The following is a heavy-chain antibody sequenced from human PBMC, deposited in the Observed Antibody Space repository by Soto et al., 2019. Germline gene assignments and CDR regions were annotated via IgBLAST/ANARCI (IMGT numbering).Heavy chain of an antibody. J-gene: IGHJ4*02. CDR1: GFTFSSYT. Sequence: GGSLRLSCAASGFTFSSYTLNWVRRAPGKGLEWVASSSDRRTGNTHYSDSVRGRFTLSRDYSRNILFLQMDSLRADDTALYYCTTWLTAHFDYWGRGTQVTVSS. D-gene: IGHD2-21*02. CDR3: TTWLTAHFDY. V-gene: IGHV3-23*01. CDR2: SSDRRTGNT.